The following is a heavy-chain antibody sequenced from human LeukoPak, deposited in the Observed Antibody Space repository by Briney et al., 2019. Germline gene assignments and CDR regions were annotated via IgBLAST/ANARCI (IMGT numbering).Heavy chain of an antibody. CDR1: GYTFTGYY. J-gene: IGHJ3*02. CDR2: INPNSGGT. V-gene: IGHV1-2*02. D-gene: IGHD3-22*01. Sequence: ASVKVSCKASGYTFTGYYMHWVRQAPGQGLEWMGWINPNSGGTNYAQKLQGRVTMTRDTSISAAYMELSRLRSDDTAVYYCARDPGDSSGYPYGGDAFDIWGQGTMVTVSS. CDR3: ARDPGDSSGYPYGGDAFDI.